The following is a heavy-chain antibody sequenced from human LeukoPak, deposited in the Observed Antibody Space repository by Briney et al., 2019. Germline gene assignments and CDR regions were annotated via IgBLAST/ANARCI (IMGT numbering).Heavy chain of an antibody. V-gene: IGHV3-21*01. CDR2: ISGSSSDV. J-gene: IGHJ4*02. D-gene: IGHD6-13*01. CDR1: GFAFNNSN. CDR3: ARLSSWAFGY. Sequence: GGSLRLSCAASGFAFNNSNMNWVRQAPGKGLEWVSSISGSSSDVYYADSVRGRFTISRDNAKSSLYLQMRSLRAEDTAVYYCARLSSWAFGYWGQGTLVSVSS.